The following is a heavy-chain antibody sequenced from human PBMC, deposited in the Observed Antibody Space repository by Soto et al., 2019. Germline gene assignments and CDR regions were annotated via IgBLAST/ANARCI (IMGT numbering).Heavy chain of an antibody. V-gene: IGHV4-39*01. CDR1: GGSIYRSGYY. J-gene: IGHJ4*02. Sequence: SETLSLTCTVSGGSIYRSGYYWGWIRQPPGRGLEWIGNIDYNGVTYSNPSLKSRVTISRNTSKNQFSLKLTSVTAADTALYYCGKVLVGATGHTDSDSWGPGTLVTVSS. CDR2: IDYNGVT. CDR3: GKVLVGATGHTDSDS. D-gene: IGHD2-15*01.